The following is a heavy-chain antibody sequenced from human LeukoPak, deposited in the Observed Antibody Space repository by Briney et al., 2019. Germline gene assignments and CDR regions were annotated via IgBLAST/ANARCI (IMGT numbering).Heavy chain of an antibody. Sequence: GGSLRLSCAASGFTFSSYAMSWVRQAPGKGLEWVSAISGSGGSTYYADSVKGRFTISRDNSKNTLYLQMNSLRAEDTAVYYCAKGLRGVPAPNEAYWGQGTLVTVSS. CDR3: AKGLRGVPAPNEAY. D-gene: IGHD2-2*01. V-gene: IGHV3-23*01. CDR1: GFTFSSYA. CDR2: ISGSGGST. J-gene: IGHJ4*02.